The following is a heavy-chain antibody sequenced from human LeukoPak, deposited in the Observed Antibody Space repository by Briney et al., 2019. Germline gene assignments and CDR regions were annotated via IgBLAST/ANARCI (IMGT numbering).Heavy chain of an antibody. Sequence: GGSLRLSCTASGVTLSSYAMSWARQAPGKGLEWVSGISSSGSGGNTYYADSVKGRFTISRDSSKNTLFLHMNTLSAEDTAIYYCAKDRTVEASYWYFDLWGRGTLVTVSS. CDR3: AKDRTVEASYWYFDL. CDR1: GVTLSSYA. CDR2: ISSSGSGGNT. J-gene: IGHJ2*01. D-gene: IGHD4-23*01. V-gene: IGHV3-23*01.